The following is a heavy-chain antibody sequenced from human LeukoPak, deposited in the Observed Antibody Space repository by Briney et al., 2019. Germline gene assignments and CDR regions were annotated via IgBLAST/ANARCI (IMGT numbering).Heavy chain of an antibody. V-gene: IGHV3-74*01. J-gene: IGHJ3*02. CDR3: ARGRNYYGSGSPKYAFDI. D-gene: IGHD3-10*01. Sequence: GGSLRLSCAASGFTFSSYAMHWVRQAPGKGLEWVSRINRDGSSTSYADSVKGRFTISRDNAKNTLYLQMNSLRAEDTAVYYCARGRNYYGSGSPKYAFDIWGQGTMVTVSS. CDR1: GFTFSSYA. CDR2: INRDGSST.